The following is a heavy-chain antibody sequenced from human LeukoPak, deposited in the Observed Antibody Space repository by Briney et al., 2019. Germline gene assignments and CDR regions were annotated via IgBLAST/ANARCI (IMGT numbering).Heavy chain of an antibody. Sequence: PGRSLRLSCAASGLTFSSYAMHWVRQAPGKGLEWVAVISYDGSNKYYADSVKGRFTISRDNSKNTLYLQMNSLRAEDTAVYYCAREASYYDILTGYSNVGAFDIWGQGTMVTVSS. CDR3: AREASYYDILTGYSNVGAFDI. V-gene: IGHV3-30*04. J-gene: IGHJ3*02. D-gene: IGHD3-9*01. CDR1: GLTFSSYA. CDR2: ISYDGSNK.